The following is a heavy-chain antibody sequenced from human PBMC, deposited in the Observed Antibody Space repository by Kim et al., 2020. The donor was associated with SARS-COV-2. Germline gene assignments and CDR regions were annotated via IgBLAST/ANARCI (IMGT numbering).Heavy chain of an antibody. D-gene: IGHD6-6*01. V-gene: IGHV1-24*01. CDR3: ATVGQLGLYYYYGMDV. CDR2: FDPEDGET. J-gene: IGHJ6*02. CDR1: GYTLTELS. Sequence: ASVKVSCKVSGYTLTELSMHWVRQAPGKGLEWMGGFDPEDGETIYAQKFQGRVTMTEDTSTDTAYMELSSLRSEDTAVYYCATVGQLGLYYYYGMDVWGQGTTVTVSS.